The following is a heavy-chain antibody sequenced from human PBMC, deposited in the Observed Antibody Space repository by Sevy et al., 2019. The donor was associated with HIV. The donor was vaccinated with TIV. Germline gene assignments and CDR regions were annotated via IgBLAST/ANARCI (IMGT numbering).Heavy chain of an antibody. CDR1: GFSFSSYA. Sequence: GGSLRLSCAASGFSFSSYAMSWVRQTPGKGLQWVSVISGSGGSTYYADSVTGRFTIFRDNSRNTVYLQMNSLRAEDTAVYYCARRPDLGVVILTGVLDVWGQGTTVTVSS. J-gene: IGHJ6*02. CDR2: ISGSGGST. D-gene: IGHD3-3*01. V-gene: IGHV3-23*01. CDR3: ARRPDLGVVILTGVLDV.